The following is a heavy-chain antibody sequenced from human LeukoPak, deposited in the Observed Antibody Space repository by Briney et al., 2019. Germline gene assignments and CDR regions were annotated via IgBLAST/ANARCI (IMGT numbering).Heavy chain of an antibody. Sequence: GESLKISCKGSGYSFTTYWIAWERQMPGKGLEWMGIIYPGDSDARYSPSFQGQVTISADKSISTAYLQWSSLKASDTAMYYCARRSGTYGSNDYWGQGTLVTVSS. J-gene: IGHJ4*02. CDR3: ARRSGTYGSNDY. D-gene: IGHD1-26*01. V-gene: IGHV5-51*01. CDR2: IYPGDSDA. CDR1: GYSFTTYW.